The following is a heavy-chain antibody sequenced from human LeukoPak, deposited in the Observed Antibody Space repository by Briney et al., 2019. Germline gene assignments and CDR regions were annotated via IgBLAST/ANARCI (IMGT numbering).Heavy chain of an antibody. CDR2: INSEGSST. D-gene: IGHD3-16*01. J-gene: IGHJ4*02. CDR3: ARDDYSRFDY. V-gene: IGHV3-74*01. CDR1: GFPLSRYG. Sequence: GGSLRLSGAASGFPLSRYGMNWVRQAPGKGLVWVSRINSEGSSTTYADSVKGRFTISRDNAKNTLILQMNSLRAEDTAVYYCARDDYSRFDYWGQGTLVTVSS.